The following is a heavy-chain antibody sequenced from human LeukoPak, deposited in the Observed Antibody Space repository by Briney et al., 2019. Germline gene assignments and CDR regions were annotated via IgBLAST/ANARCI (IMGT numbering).Heavy chain of an antibody. J-gene: IGHJ5*02. CDR2: IGVGGTT. V-gene: IGHV3-23*01. CDR1: GFTFSSYG. D-gene: IGHD6-25*01. CDR3: AKGAASALVDWFDP. Sequence: GGSLRLSCAASGFTFSSYGMNWVRQAPGKGLEWVSGIGVGGTTYYADSVKGRFTISRDTSKNTLYLQMNSLRVEDTAVYYCAKGAASALVDWFDPWGQGTLVTVSS.